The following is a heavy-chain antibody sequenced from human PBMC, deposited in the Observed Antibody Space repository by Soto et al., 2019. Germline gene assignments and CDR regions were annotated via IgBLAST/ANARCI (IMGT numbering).Heavy chain of an antibody. J-gene: IGHJ6*02. CDR1: GGTFSSYA. D-gene: IGHD1-20*01. V-gene: IGHV1-69*13. CDR2: IIPIFGTA. Sequence: GASVKVSCKASGGTFSSYAISWVRQAPGQGLEWMGGIIPIFGTANYAQKFQGRVTITADESTSTAYMELSSLRSEDTAVYYCARDVITGTPGYYYGMDVWGQGTTVTVS. CDR3: ARDVITGTPGYYYGMDV.